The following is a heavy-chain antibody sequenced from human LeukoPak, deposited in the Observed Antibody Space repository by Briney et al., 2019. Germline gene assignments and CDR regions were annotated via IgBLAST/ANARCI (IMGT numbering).Heavy chain of an antibody. Sequence: GGSLRLSCAASGLTFGGSAMHWVRQASGKGLEWVVRIRSKANNYATAYAASVKGRFTISRDDSKNTAYLQMNSLKTEDTAVYYCTRNVGGYEPFDYWGQGILVTVSS. CDR1: GLTFGGSA. V-gene: IGHV3-73*01. J-gene: IGHJ4*02. CDR2: IRSKANNYAT. D-gene: IGHD5-12*01. CDR3: TRNVGGYEPFDY.